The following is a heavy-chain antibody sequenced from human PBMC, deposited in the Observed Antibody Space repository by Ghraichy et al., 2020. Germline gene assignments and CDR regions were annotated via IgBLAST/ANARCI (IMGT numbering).Heavy chain of an antibody. V-gene: IGHV3-64D*09. CDR1: GFTFSSYD. Sequence: GGSLRLSCSASGFTFSSYDMHWVRQAPGKGLEYVSAISSDSNGANTYYADSMKGRFTISRDSSKNTLSLQMSSLRTDDTAVYYCVRTGVAVAGVDCWGQEPWSPSPQ. D-gene: IGHD6-19*01. CDR3: VRTGVAVAGVDC. CDR2: ISSDSNGANT. J-gene: IGHJ4*01.